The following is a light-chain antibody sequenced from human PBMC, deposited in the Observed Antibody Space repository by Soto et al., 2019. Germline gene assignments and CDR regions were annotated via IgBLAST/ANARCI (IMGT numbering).Light chain of an antibody. J-gene: IGKJ1*01. CDR3: QQYGSSGRT. Sequence: EIALTQSPSTLSLSPGERATLSCRTSQSVSSNYLAWYQQKTGEPPSLLIYGASSSATGIPDRFSGSGCGTDFTLTISRLEHEDFAVYYCQQYGSSGRTFGQGTKVDIK. CDR1: QSVSSNY. CDR2: GAS. V-gene: IGKV3-20*01.